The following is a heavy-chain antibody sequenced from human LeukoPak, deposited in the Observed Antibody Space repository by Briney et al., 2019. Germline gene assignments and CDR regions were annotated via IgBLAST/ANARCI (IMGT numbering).Heavy chain of an antibody. J-gene: IGHJ4*02. CDR3: AKSVASDAY. D-gene: IGHD5-12*01. CDR1: GFTFNSYG. Sequence: PGGSLRLSCAASGFTFNSYGKHWVRQAPGKGLEWVAVISYDGSNKYYADFVKGRFTISRDNSKNTLSLQMNGLIPEDTAVYYCAKSVASDAYWSQGTLVTVSS. CDR2: ISYDGSNK. V-gene: IGHV3-30*18.